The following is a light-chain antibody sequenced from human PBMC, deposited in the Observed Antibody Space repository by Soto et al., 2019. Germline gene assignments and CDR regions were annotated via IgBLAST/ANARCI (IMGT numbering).Light chain of an antibody. CDR3: CSYAGSSTARLYV. CDR2: EVS. V-gene: IGLV2-23*02. Sequence: QSVLTQPASVSGSPGQSITISCTGTSSDVGSYNLVSWYQQHPGEAPKLMIYEVSKRPSGVSNRFSGSKSGNTASLTISGLQAEDEADYYCCSYAGSSTARLYVFGTGTKVTVL. CDR1: SSDVGSYNL. J-gene: IGLJ1*01.